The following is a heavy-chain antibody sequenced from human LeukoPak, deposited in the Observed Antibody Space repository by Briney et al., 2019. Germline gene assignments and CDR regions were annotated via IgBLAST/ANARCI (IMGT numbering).Heavy chain of an antibody. D-gene: IGHD2-2*01. CDR2: IYYSGST. Sequence: SETLSLTCTVSGGSISSYYWSWIRQPPGKGLEWIGYIYYSGSTNYNPSLKSRVTISVDTSKNQFSLKLSSVTAADTAVYYCARDKISSSYYYYGMDVWGQGTTVTVSS. CDR1: GGSISSYY. V-gene: IGHV4-59*12. CDR3: ARDKISSSYYYYGMDV. J-gene: IGHJ6*02.